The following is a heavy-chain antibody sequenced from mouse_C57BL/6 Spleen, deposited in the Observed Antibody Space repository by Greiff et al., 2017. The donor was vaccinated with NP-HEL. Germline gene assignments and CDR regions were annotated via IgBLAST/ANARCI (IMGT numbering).Heavy chain of an antibody. CDR1: GYTFTSYW. V-gene: IGHV1-5*01. CDR2: IYPGNSDT. J-gene: IGHJ2*01. Sequence: EVQLLESGTVLVRPGASVKLSCKTSGYTFTSYWMHWVKQRPGQGLEWIGAIYPGNSDTSYNQKFKGKAKLTADTSASTACMELSSLTNEDSAVYYCTRDSVNYFDYWGQGTTLTVSS. CDR3: TRDSVNYFDY.